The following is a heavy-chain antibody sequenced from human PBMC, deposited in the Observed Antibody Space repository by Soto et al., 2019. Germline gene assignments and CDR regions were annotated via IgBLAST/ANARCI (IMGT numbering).Heavy chain of an antibody. CDR2: VNPSGGHT. J-gene: IGHJ4*02. CDR1: GDTFTDYY. Sequence: QVQLMQSGAEVKKPGASVKVSCKASGDTFTDYYIHWVRQAPGQGIARMGTVNPSGGHTTYAQHFLGRVTMTRDTSTSTLYMELTSLTSDDTAIYYCARGGHVVVVTAALDYWGQGTLVTVSS. V-gene: IGHV1-46*01. D-gene: IGHD2-21*02. CDR3: ARGGHVVVVTAALDY.